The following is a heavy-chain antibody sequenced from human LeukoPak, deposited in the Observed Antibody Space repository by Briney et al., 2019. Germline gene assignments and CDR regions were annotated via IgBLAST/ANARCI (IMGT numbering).Heavy chain of an antibody. CDR3: ATKGYCSGGSCYPYFDY. V-gene: IGHV3-23*01. D-gene: IGHD2-15*01. J-gene: IGHJ4*02. CDR1: GFTFSSYA. Sequence: GWSLRLSCAASGFTFSSYAMSWVRQAPGKGLEWVSAISGSGGSTYYADSVKGRFTISRDNSKNTLYLQMNSLRAEDTAVYYCATKGYCSGGSCYPYFDYWGQGTLVTVSS. CDR2: ISGSGGST.